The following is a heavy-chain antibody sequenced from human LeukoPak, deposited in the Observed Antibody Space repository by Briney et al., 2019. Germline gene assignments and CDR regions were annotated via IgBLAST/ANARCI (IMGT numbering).Heavy chain of an antibody. CDR1: GGSISSYY. Sequence: SETLSLTCTVSGGSISSYYWSWIRQPPGKGLEWIGYIYYSGSTNYNPSLKSRVTISVDTSKNQFSLKLSSVTAADTAVYYCARGPSGSYLDYWGQGTLVTVSS. CDR2: IYYSGST. J-gene: IGHJ4*02. D-gene: IGHD1-26*01. V-gene: IGHV4-59*01. CDR3: ARGPSGSYLDY.